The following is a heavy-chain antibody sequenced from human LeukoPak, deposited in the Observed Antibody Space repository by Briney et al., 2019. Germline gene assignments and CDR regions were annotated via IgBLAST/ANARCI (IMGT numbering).Heavy chain of an antibody. Sequence: GGSLRLSCAASGFTFSSYAMHWVRQAPGKGLEWVAVISYDGSNKYYADSVKGRFTISRDNSKNTLYLQMNSLRAEDTAVYYCARALGGSTDYWGQGTLVTVSS. D-gene: IGHD2-15*01. V-gene: IGHV3-30-3*01. J-gene: IGHJ4*02. CDR3: ARALGGSTDY. CDR2: ISYDGSNK. CDR1: GFTFSSYA.